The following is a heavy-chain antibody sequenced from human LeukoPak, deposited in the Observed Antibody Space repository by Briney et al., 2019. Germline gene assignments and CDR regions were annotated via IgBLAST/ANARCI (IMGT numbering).Heavy chain of an antibody. CDR2: ITGSSTYT. V-gene: IGHV3-21*01. CDR3: ARDNGYCSSTSCYYYGMDV. J-gene: IGHJ6*02. Sequence: GGSLRLSCAPSGFTFSSYTMNWVRQAPGKGLEWVSSITGSSTYTYYADSVKGRFTISRDNAKNSLSLQMNSLRAEDTAVYYCARDNGYCSSTSCYYYGMDVWGQGTTVTVSS. D-gene: IGHD2-2*01. CDR1: GFTFSSYT.